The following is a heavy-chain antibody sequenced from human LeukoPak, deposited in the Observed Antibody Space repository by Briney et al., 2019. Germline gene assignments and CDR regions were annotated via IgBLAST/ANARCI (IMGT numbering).Heavy chain of an antibody. CDR3: ANLDDFWSGYYKEVVYGY. CDR1: GFTFSSYA. CDR2: ISGSGGST. V-gene: IGHV3-23*01. J-gene: IGHJ4*02. Sequence: GGSLRLSCAASGFTFSSYAISWVRQAPGKGLEWVSAISGSGGSTYYADSVKGRFTISRDNSKNTLYLQMNSLRAEDTAVYYCANLDDFWSGYYKEVVYGYWGQGTLVTVSS. D-gene: IGHD3-3*01.